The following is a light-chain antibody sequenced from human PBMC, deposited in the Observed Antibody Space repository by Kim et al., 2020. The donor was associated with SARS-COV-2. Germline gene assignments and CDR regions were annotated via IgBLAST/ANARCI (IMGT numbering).Light chain of an antibody. CDR1: KLGEKY. V-gene: IGLV3-1*01. Sequence: SYELTQPPSVSVSPGQTVTLTCSGDKLGEKYSCWYQQRSGQSPILLIYQDFKRPSGIPERFSGSNFGNTATLTISGTQTVDEADYYCQAWDSGTVVFDGGTQLTVL. J-gene: IGLJ2*01. CDR3: QAWDSGTVV. CDR2: QDF.